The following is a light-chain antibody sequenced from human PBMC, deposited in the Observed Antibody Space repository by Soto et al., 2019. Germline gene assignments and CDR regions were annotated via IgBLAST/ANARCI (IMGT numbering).Light chain of an antibody. CDR2: ENN. Sequence: QSVLTQPPSVSAAPGQKVNISCSGSSSNIGNNYVSWYQQLPGTAPKLLIYENNKRPSGIPDRFSGSKSGTSATLGITGLQTGDEADYYCGTWDSSLSALSWVFGGGTKVTVL. J-gene: IGLJ3*02. V-gene: IGLV1-51*02. CDR1: SSNIGNNY. CDR3: GTWDSSLSALSWV.